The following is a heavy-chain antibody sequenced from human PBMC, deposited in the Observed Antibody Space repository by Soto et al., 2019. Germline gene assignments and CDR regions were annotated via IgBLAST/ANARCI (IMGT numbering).Heavy chain of an antibody. CDR2: IYYSGST. Sequence: PSETLSLTCTVSGGSISSYYWSWIRQPPGKGLEWIGYIYYSGSTNYNPSLKSRVTISVGTSKNQFSLKLSSVTAADTAVYYCASVNPYYRAESFQQWGQGTLVTVSS. J-gene: IGHJ1*01. D-gene: IGHD2-21*01. CDR3: ASVNPYYRAESFQQ. V-gene: IGHV4-59*08. CDR1: GGSISSYY.